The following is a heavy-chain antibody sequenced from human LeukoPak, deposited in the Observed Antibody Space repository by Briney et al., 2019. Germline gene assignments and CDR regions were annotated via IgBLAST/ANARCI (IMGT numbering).Heavy chain of an antibody. Sequence: GGSLRLSCEGSAFIFSGHWMNWVRQTPGKGLEWVASIKEDGSERQYVDSVKGRFSISRDNTKGSLFLQLNSLRAEDTAVYYCARDSRRVGATGGSDLWGQGTLVTVSS. J-gene: IGHJ5*02. CDR1: AFIFSGHW. CDR2: IKEDGSER. D-gene: IGHD1-26*01. CDR3: ARDSRRVGATGGSDL. V-gene: IGHV3-7*03.